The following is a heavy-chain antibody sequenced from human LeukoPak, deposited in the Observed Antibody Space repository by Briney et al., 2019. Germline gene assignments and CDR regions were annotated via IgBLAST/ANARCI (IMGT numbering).Heavy chain of an antibody. D-gene: IGHD2-8*01. CDR1: GFTFSSYW. Sequence: GGSLRLSCAASGFTFSSYWMTWVRQAPGKGLEWVANINQAGSQKYYVDSVKGRFTISRDNAKNSLYLQMNSLRVEDTAVNYCARDPDCTSDVCFDYWGQGTLVTVSS. CDR2: INQAGSQK. V-gene: IGHV3-7*01. CDR3: ARDPDCTSDVCFDY. J-gene: IGHJ4*02.